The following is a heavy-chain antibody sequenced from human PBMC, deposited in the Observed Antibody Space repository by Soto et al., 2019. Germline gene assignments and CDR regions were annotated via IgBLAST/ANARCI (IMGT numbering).Heavy chain of an antibody. Sequence: QVHLVQSGAEVKKPGASVKVSCKGSGYAFTTYGITWVRQAPGQGLEWMGWISAHNGNTNYAQKLQGRVTATRATSTSTDYMELRSLRSDDTAVYYCARGRYGDYWGQGALVTVSS. CDR3: ARGRYGDY. V-gene: IGHV1-18*01. CDR2: ISAHNGNT. J-gene: IGHJ4*02. CDR1: GYAFTTYG. D-gene: IGHD1-1*01.